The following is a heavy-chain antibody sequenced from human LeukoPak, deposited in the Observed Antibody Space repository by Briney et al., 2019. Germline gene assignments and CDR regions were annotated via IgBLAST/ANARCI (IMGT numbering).Heavy chain of an antibody. J-gene: IGHJ4*02. V-gene: IGHV1-69*13. D-gene: IGHD3-22*01. CDR3: AREKGGDYYDSSGYPMTN. Sequence: ASVKVSCKASGGTFSSYAISWVRQAPGQGLEWMGGIIPIFGTANYAQKFQGRVTITADESTSTAYMELSSLRSEDTAVYYCAREKGGDYYDSSGYPMTNWGQGTLVTVSS. CDR1: GGTFSSYA. CDR2: IIPIFGTA.